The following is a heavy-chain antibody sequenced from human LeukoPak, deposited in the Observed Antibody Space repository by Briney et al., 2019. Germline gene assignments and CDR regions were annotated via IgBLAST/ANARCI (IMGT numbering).Heavy chain of an antibody. CDR3: ARHDYSNYYYGMDV. Sequence: SQTLSLTCTVSGGSISSDDYYWSWIRQPPGKGLEWIGYIYYSGSTYYNPSLKSRVTISVDTSKNQFSLKLSSVTAADTAVYYCARHDYSNYYYGMDVWGQGTTVTVSS. CDR2: IYYSGST. J-gene: IGHJ6*02. D-gene: IGHD4-11*01. CDR1: GGSISSDDYY. V-gene: IGHV4-30-4*01.